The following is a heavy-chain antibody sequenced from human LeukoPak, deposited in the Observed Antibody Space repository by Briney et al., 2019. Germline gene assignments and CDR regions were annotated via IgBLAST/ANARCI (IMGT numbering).Heavy chain of an antibody. V-gene: IGHV1-8*01. CDR3: ARGVPAATPYNWFDP. CDR1: GYTFTSYD. CDR2: MNPNSGNT. D-gene: IGHD2-2*01. J-gene: IGHJ5*02. Sequence: GASVKVSCKASGYTFTSYDINWVRQATGQGLEWMGWMNPNSGNTGYAQKFQGRVTMTRNTSISTAYTELSSLRSEDTAVYYCARGVPAATPYNWFDPWGQGTLVTVSS.